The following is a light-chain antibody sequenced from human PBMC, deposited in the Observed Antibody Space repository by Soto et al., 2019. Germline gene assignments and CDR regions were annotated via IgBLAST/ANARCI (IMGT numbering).Light chain of an antibody. J-gene: IGLJ2*01. CDR3: SSYTSSSSVV. CDR2: DVS. V-gene: IGLV2-14*01. Sequence: QSALTQPASVSGSPGQSITISCTGTSSDVGGYNYVSWYQQHPGKAPKLMIYDVSNRPSGVSNLFSGTKSGNTASLTISGLQAEDDADYYCSSYTSSSSVVFGGGTKVTVL. CDR1: SSDVGGYNY.